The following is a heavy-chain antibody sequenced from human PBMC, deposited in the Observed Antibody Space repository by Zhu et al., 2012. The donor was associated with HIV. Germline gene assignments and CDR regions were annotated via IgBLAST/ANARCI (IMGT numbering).Heavy chain of an antibody. CDR3: ARVXAAAGRPYWYFDL. CDR2: IYHSGST. Sequence: QVQLQESGPGLVRPSGTLSLTCAVSRGSIISSNWWTWVRQPPGKGLEWVGEIYHSGSTSYSPSLRSRVTISVDKSKNQFXLNLNSVTAADTAVYYCARVXAAAGRPYWYFDLVGPGXLVHCLL. D-gene: IGHD6-13*01. V-gene: IGHV4-4*02. J-gene: IGHJ2*01. CDR1: RGSIISSNW.